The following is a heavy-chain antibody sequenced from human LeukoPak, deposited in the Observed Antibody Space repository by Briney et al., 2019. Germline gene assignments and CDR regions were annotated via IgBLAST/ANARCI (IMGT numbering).Heavy chain of an antibody. D-gene: IGHD6-13*01. V-gene: IGHV4-59*01. Sequence: SETLSLTCAVYGGSISSYYWSWIRQPPGKGLEWIGYIYYSGSTRYNPSLKSRVTISVDTSKNQVSLRLRSVTAADTAVYYCARGQLEVAGVFDYWGQGTLVTVSS. CDR3: ARGQLEVAGVFDY. J-gene: IGHJ4*02. CDR2: IYYSGST. CDR1: GGSISSYY.